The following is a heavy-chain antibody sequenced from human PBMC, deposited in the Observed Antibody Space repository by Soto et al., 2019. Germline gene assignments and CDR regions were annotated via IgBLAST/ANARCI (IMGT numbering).Heavy chain of an antibody. D-gene: IGHD2-8*01. CDR2: IIPIFGTA. Sequence: SVKVSCKASGGTFSSYAISWVRQAPGQGLEWMGGIIPIFGTANYAQKFQGRVTITADKSTSIAYMELSSLRSEDTAVYYCAGSEQVYYFDYWGQGTLVTVSS. CDR1: GGTFSSYA. V-gene: IGHV1-69*06. CDR3: AGSEQVYYFDY. J-gene: IGHJ4*02.